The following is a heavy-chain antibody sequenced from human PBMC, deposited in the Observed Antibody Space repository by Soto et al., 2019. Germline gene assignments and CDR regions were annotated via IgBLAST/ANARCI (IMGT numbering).Heavy chain of an antibody. CDR2: IIPILGIA. CDR1: GGTFSSYT. J-gene: IGHJ4*02. Sequence: QVQLVQSGAEVKKPGSSVKVSCKASGGTFSSYTISWVRQAPGQGLEWMGRIIPILGIANYAQKFQGRVTITADKSTSTAYMELSSLGSEETAVYCCAREAIAAAGNDDWGQGTLVTVSS. D-gene: IGHD6-13*01. CDR3: AREAIAAAGNDD. V-gene: IGHV1-69*08.